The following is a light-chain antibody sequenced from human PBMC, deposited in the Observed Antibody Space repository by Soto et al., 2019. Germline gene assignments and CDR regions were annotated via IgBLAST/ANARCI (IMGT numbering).Light chain of an antibody. CDR2: KAS. J-gene: IGKJ1*01. Sequence: EIQMTQSPSTLSVSVGDRFTTTFLASQTISSWFALYQQKPGKAPKLLIYKASTLKSGVPSRFSGSGSGTEFTLTISSLQPDDFATYYCQHYNSYSEAFGQGTKVDIK. CDR3: QHYNSYSEA. V-gene: IGKV1-5*03. CDR1: QTISSW.